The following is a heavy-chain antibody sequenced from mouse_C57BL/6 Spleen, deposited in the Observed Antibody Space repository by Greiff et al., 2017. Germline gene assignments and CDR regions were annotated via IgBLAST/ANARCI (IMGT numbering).Heavy chain of an antibody. CDR1: GYTFTSYW. CDR2: IDPSDSYT. CDR3: ARARPFDY. J-gene: IGHJ2*01. Sequence: QVQLQQPGAELVKPGASVKLSCKASGYTFTSYWMQWVKQRPGQGLEWIGEIDPSDSYTNYNQKFKGKATLTVDTSSSTAYMQLSSLTSEDSAVYYCARARPFDYWGQGTTLTVSA. V-gene: IGHV1-50*01.